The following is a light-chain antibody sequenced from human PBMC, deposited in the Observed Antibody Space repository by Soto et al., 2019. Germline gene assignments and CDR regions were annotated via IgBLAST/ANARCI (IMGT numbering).Light chain of an antibody. CDR2: GAS. CDR3: QQYNSWPLT. CDR1: QSVSNN. J-gene: IGKJ5*01. V-gene: IGKV3D-15*01. Sequence: EIVLTQSPATLSLSPGERATLSCRASQSVSNNYLAWYQQKPGQAPRLLIYGASNRATGIPDRFSGSGSGTEFTLTISSLQSEDFAVYCCQQYNSWPLTFGPGTRLEIK.